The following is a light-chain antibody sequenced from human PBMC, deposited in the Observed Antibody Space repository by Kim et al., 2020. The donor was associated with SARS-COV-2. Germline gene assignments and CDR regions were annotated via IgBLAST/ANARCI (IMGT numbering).Light chain of an antibody. V-gene: IGLV1-47*02. CDR3: AAWDDTLSARV. Sequence: QSVLTQPPSASGTPGQSVTISCFGRTSNVGKTFVYWYQQLPGTAPRLLIYANNQRPSGVPDRFSGSKSGTSASLAISELRSEDEANYYCAAWDDTLSARVFGGGTQLTVL. CDR1: TSNVGKTF. J-gene: IGLJ3*02. CDR2: ANN.